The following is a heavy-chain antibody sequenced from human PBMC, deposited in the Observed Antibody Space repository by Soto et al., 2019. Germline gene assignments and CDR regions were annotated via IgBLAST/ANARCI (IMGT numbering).Heavy chain of an antibody. J-gene: IGHJ4*02. Sequence: EVQLVESGGGLMQPGGSLRLSCAASGFSVSNFFMTWVRQATGEGLEWVSVVYDGGRTFYADSVKGRFSISRDNSKNTVPLQMSTLRAADRAVYYCAREIDDNGYYLESWGQGTLVTVSS. D-gene: IGHD3-3*01. CDR1: GFSVSNFF. V-gene: IGHV3-53*01. CDR2: VYDGGRT. CDR3: AREIDDNGYYLES.